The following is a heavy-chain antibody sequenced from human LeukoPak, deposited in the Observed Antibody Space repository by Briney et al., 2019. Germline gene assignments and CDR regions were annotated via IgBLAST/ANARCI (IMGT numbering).Heavy chain of an antibody. V-gene: IGHV1-2*02. CDR2: INPNSGGT. CDR3: ARLPYGDYESLDY. D-gene: IGHD4-17*01. CDR1: GYTFTSYD. J-gene: IGHJ4*02. Sequence: ASVKVSCKASGYTFTSYDINWVRQATGQGLEWMGWINPNSGGTNYAQKFQGRVTMTRDTSISTAYMELSRLRSDDTAVYYCARLPYGDYESLDYWGQGTLVTVSS.